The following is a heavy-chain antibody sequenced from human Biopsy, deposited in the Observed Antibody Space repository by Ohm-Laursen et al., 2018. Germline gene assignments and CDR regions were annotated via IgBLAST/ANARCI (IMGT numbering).Heavy chain of an antibody. V-gene: IGHV3-66*01. J-gene: IGHJ4*02. CDR2: IYSGGST. CDR3: ARGGIAVAGTNFDY. D-gene: IGHD6-19*01. CDR1: GFTVSSNY. Sequence: SLRLSRAASGFTVSSNYMSWVRQAPGKGLEWVSVIYSGGSTYYADSVKGRFTISRDNSKNTLYLQMNSLRAEDTAVYYCARGGIAVAGTNFDYWGQGTLVTVSS.